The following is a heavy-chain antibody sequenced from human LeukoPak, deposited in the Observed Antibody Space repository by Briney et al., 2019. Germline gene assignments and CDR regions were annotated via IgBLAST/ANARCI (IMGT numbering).Heavy chain of an antibody. CDR1: GFTFDDYA. CDR2: IGWDGGST. CDR3: AKDSSGYYSYFDY. Sequence: GGSLRLSCAASGFTFDDYAMHWVRQAPGKGLEWVSLIGWDGGSTYYADSVKGRFTISRDNSKNSLYLQMNSLRAEDTALYYCAKDSSGYYSYFDYWGQGTLVTVSS. V-gene: IGHV3-43D*03. J-gene: IGHJ4*02. D-gene: IGHD3-22*01.